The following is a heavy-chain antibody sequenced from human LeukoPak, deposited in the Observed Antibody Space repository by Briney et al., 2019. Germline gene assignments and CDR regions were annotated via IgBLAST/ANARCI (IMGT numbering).Heavy chain of an antibody. J-gene: IGHJ4*02. V-gene: IGHV4-39*01. CDR3: ARHCGYSSACYYSDS. CDR2: FYYSGST. CDR1: GGSISSSTYY. D-gene: IGHD5-12*01. Sequence: SETLSLTCTVSGGSISSSTYYWGWIRQPPGKGLEWIGSFYYSGSTHYNPSLNSRVTISVDTSKNQFSLRLSSVTAADTAVYFCARHCGYSSACYYSDSWGQGTLVTVSS.